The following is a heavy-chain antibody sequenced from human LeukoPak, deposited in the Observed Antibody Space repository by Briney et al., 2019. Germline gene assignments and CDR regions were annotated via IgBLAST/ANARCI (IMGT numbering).Heavy chain of an antibody. J-gene: IGHJ5*02. CDR1: GGSFSGYY. V-gene: IGHV4-34*01. CDR2: INHSGST. D-gene: IGHD1-26*01. Sequence: SETLSLTCAVYGGSFSGYYWSWIRQPPGKGLEWIGEINHSGSTNYNPSLKSRVTISVDTSKNQFSLKLSSVTAADTAVYYCVRGGRYDNWFDPWGQGTLVIVSS. CDR3: VRGGRYDNWFDP.